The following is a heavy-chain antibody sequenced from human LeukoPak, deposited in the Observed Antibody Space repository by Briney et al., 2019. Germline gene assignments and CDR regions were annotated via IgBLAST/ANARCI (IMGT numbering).Heavy chain of an antibody. CDR1: GFTFSSYW. CDR3: ASMNVYYYGSGTDY. CDR2: IKQDGSEI. V-gene: IGHV3-7*01. D-gene: IGHD3-10*01. Sequence: GGSLRLSCAASGFTFSSYWMSWVRQAPGKGLEWVANIKQDGSEIYYVDSVRGRFTISRDNAKNSLYLQMNSLRAEDTAVYYCASMNVYYYGSGTDYWGQGTLVTVSS. J-gene: IGHJ4*02.